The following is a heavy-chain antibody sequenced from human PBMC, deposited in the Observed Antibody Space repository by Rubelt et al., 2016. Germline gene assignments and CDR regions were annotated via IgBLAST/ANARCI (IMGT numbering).Heavy chain of an antibody. V-gene: IGHV4-59*09. CDR2: YSGST. D-gene: IGHD2-2*01. CDR3: ARGGTVRYCSSTSCPYFDY. J-gene: IGHJ4*02. Sequence: YSGSTNYNPSLKSRVTISVDTSKNQFSLKLSSVTAADTAVYYCARGGTVRYCSSTSCPYFDYWGQGTLVTVSS.